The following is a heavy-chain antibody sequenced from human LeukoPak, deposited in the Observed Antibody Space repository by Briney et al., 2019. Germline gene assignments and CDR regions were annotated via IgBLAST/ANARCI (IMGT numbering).Heavy chain of an antibody. V-gene: IGHV4-4*07. Sequence: SETLSLTCTVSNGSISIYYWSWVRQPAGKGQEWIGRISASGSTNYNPSLKSRVTMSLDTSKNQFSLKLSSVTAADTAVYYCARLGVSPRSGSFDYWGQGTLVTVSS. D-gene: IGHD3-10*01. CDR3: ARLGVSPRSGSFDY. CDR1: NGSISIYY. J-gene: IGHJ4*02. CDR2: ISASGST.